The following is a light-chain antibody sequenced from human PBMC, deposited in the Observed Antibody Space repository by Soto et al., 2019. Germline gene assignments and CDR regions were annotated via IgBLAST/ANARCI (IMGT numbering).Light chain of an antibody. CDR1: QSVSSY. CDR2: DAA. CDR3: QQRSNWPHP. Sequence: IVVTQSPATLSLSTGERATLSCRASQSVSSYLAWYQQNPGQAPRLLIYDAATRATVIPARFSGGGAGTDFTITISGLEAEAFAVCYCQQRSNWPHPFGQGTKLEIK. V-gene: IGKV3-11*01. J-gene: IGKJ2*01.